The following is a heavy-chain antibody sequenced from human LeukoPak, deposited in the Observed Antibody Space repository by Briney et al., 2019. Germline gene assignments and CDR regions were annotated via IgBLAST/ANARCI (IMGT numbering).Heavy chain of an antibody. CDR3: ARFYSSSSPAFDI. Sequence: PGRSLRLSCAASGFTFSSYGMHWVRQAPGKGLEWVAVIWYDGSNKYYADSVKGRFTISRGNSKNTLYLQMNSLRAEDTAVYYCARFYSSSSPAFDIWGQGTMVTVSS. CDR1: GFTFSSYG. D-gene: IGHD6-6*01. CDR2: IWYDGSNK. J-gene: IGHJ3*02. V-gene: IGHV3-33*01.